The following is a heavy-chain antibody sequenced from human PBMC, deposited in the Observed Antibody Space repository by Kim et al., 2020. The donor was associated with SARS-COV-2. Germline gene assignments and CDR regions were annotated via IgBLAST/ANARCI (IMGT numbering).Heavy chain of an antibody. CDR3: ARGHSTSGYDY. J-gene: IGHJ4*02. CDR2: T. Sequence: TNAHPSRQGRVTRSVDTSNNQFSLRLSSVTAADTAIYYCARGHSTSGYDYWGQGALVTVSS. V-gene: IGHV4-34*01. D-gene: IGHD2-2*01.